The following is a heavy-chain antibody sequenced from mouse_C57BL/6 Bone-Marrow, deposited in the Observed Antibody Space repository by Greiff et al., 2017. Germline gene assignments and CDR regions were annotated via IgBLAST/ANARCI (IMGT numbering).Heavy chain of an antibody. J-gene: IGHJ4*01. CDR3: GRKSTTVVAPGAMDY. D-gene: IGHD1-1*01. CDR1: GYTFTDHI. V-gene: IGHV1-11*01. Sequence: QVQLKQSGAELASPGASVTLSCKASGYTFTDHIMNWVKKRPGQGLEWIGRIYPVSGETNYNQKFMGKATFSVDRSSSTVYMVLNSLTSEDPAVYYCGRKSTTVVAPGAMDYWGQGTSVTVSS. CDR2: IYPVSGET.